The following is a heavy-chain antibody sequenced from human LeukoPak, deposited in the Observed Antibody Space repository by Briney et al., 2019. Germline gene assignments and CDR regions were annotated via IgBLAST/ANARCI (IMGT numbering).Heavy chain of an antibody. J-gene: IGHJ4*02. CDR2: IYYSGHT. D-gene: IGHD6-19*01. CDR1: GVSISSHY. Sequence: PSETLSLTCSVSGVSISSHYWSWIRQPPGKGLEWIGYIYYSGHTNYNPSLKSRVTISIDTSRNQFSLKLSSVTAADTAVYYCATTTSGSGWFGLFHYWGQGTLVTVSS. V-gene: IGHV4-59*11. CDR3: ATTTSGSGWFGLFHY.